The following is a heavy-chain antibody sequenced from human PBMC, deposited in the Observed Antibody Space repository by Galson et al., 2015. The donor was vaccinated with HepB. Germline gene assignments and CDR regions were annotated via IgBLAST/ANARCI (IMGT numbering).Heavy chain of an antibody. CDR2: ISAYNGYT. J-gene: IGHJ3*02. V-gene: IGHV1-18*01. Sequence: SVKVSCKASGYTFTTYDISWVRQAPGQGLEWMGWISAYNGYTNYAQKLQGRVTMTTDTSTSTAYMELRSLRSDDTAVYYCARPVTTGTFDIWGQGTMVIVSS. CDR3: ARPVTTGTFDI. D-gene: IGHD4-17*01. CDR1: GYTFTTYD.